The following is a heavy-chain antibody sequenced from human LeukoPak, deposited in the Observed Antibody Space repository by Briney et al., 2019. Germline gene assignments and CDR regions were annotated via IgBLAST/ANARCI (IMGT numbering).Heavy chain of an antibody. D-gene: IGHD4-17*01. CDR2: IYSGGST. Sequence: GGSLRLSCAASGFTVSSNYMSWVRQAPGKGLEWVSVIYSGGSTYYADSVKGRFTISRDNSKNTLYLQMNSLRAEDTAVYYCTTQTTVTRYFQHWGQGTLVTVSS. V-gene: IGHV3-66*01. CDR3: TTQTTVTRYFQH. J-gene: IGHJ1*01. CDR1: GFTVSSNY.